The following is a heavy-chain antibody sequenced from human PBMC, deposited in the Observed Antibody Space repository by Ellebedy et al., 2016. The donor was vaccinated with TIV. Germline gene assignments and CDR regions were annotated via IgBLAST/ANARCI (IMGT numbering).Heavy chain of an antibody. CDR1: GFIFSDYT. V-gene: IGHV3-21*01. Sequence: GESLKISCAASGFIFSDYTINWVRQAPGKGLEWVSSISSGSSYIYYADSMKGRFTISRDNAKNSLYLQMNSLRDEDTAVYYCARGVGLHHSYYFDYWGKGTLVTVSS. CDR3: ARGVGLHHSYYFDY. CDR2: ISSGSSYI. J-gene: IGHJ4*02. D-gene: IGHD1-26*01.